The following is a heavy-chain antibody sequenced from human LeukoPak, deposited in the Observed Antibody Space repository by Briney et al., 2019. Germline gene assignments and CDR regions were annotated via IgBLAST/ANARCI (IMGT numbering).Heavy chain of an antibody. CDR2: VDPEDGET. CDR3: ATEEILRFLEWERPFDY. D-gene: IGHD3-3*01. J-gene: IGHJ4*02. V-gene: IGHV1-69-2*01. CDR1: GYTFTDHY. Sequence: ASVKVSCKVSGYTFTDHYMHWVQQAPGKGLEWMGLVDPEDGETIYAEKFQGRVTITADTSTDTAYMELSSLRSEDTAVYYCATEEILRFLEWERPFDYWGQGTLVTVSS.